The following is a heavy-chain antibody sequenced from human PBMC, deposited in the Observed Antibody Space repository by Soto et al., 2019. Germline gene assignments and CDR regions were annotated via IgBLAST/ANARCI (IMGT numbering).Heavy chain of an antibody. J-gene: IGHJ6*02. CDR2: IIPIFGTA. D-gene: IGHD1-7*01. CDR1: GGTFSSYA. Sequence: SVKVSCKASGGTFSSYAISWVRQAPGQGLEWMGGIIPIFGTANYAQKFQGRVTITADESTSTAYMELISLRSEDTAVYYCARETGTTSGYYYYGMDVWGQGTTVTVSS. V-gene: IGHV1-69*13. CDR3: ARETGTTSGYYYYGMDV.